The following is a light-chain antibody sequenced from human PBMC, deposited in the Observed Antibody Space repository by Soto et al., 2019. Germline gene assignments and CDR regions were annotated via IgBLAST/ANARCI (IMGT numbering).Light chain of an antibody. J-gene: IGKJ1*01. CDR2: DAT. Sequence: EVVMTQSPATLSVSPGERATLSCKASQSVRTNLVWYQQKPGQAPRLLIYDATTRATGIPARFSGSGSGTEFTLTISSLQSEDFASYFCQHTFNSPPWTFGQGTKVEVK. CDR1: QSVRTN. V-gene: IGKV3-15*01. CDR3: QHTFNSPPWT.